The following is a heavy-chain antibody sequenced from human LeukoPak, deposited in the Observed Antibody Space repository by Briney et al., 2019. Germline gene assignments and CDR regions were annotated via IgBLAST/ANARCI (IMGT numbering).Heavy chain of an antibody. D-gene: IGHD5-18*01. J-gene: IGHJ5*02. CDR1: GYTFTCYY. Sequence: GASVKVSFKASGYTFTCYYMHRVRQAPGQGLEWMGWINPNSGGTNYAQKFQGRVTMTSDTSISTAYMELSRLRSDDTAVYYCARDPDMSCYGLVSRFDPWGQGTLVTVSS. V-gene: IGHV1-2*02. CDR3: ARDPDMSCYGLVSRFDP. CDR2: INPNSGGT.